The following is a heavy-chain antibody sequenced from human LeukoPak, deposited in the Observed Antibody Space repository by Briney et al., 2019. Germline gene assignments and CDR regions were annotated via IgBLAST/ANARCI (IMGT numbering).Heavy chain of an antibody. Sequence: ASVKVSCTASGGTLSSYAISWVRQAPGQGLEWMGGIIPIFGTANYAQKFQGRVTITADESTSTAYMELSSLRSEDTAVYYCARWVVGATPQRYYYYGMDVWGQGTTVTVSS. CDR1: GGTLSSYA. V-gene: IGHV1-69*13. CDR2: IIPIFGTA. J-gene: IGHJ6*02. CDR3: ARWVVGATPQRYYYYGMDV. D-gene: IGHD1-26*01.